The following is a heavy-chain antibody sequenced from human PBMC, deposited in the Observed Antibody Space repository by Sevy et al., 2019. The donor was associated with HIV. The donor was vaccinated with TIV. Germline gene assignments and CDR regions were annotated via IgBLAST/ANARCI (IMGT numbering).Heavy chain of an antibody. V-gene: IGHV3-7*01. CDR2: INEDGTEK. J-gene: IGHJ6*02. D-gene: IGHD2-2*01. CDR3: ARDNATVSRRGLRYYYYGTDV. Sequence: GGSLRLSCAASGFTFSTYWMSWFRQAPGKGLEWVANINEDGTEKFYVDSVKGRFTISTDNAKNSLYLQMNSLRAEDAAVYYCARDNATVSRRGLRYYYYGTDVWGQGTTVTVSS. CDR1: GFTFSTYW.